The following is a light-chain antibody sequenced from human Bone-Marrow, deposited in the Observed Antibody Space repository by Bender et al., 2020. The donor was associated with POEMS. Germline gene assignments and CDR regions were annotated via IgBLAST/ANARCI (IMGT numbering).Light chain of an antibody. J-gene: IGLJ1*01. Sequence: QSVLTQPPSVSGAPGQRVTISCTGSSSNTGSGYDINWYQHLPGTAPKLLIYGYNNRPSGVPDRFSGSKSGTSASLAITGLQAEDEGDYYCCSYAGSRTSVFGTGTKVTVL. CDR3: CSYAGSRTSV. CDR1: SSNTGSGYD. V-gene: IGLV1-40*01. CDR2: GYN.